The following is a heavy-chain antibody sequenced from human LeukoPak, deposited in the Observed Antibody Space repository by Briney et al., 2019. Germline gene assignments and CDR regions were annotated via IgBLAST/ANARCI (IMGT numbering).Heavy chain of an antibody. V-gene: IGHV3-21*01. D-gene: IGHD2-2*01. CDR1: GFTFSSYS. CDR2: ISSSSSYI. CDR3: AREACSSTSCYFDP. J-gene: IGHJ5*02. Sequence: PGGSLRLSCAASGFTFSSYSMNWVRQAPGKGLEWVSSISSSSSYIYYADSVKGRFTISRDNAKNSLYLQMNSLRAEDTAVYYCAREACSSTSCYFDPWGQGTLVTVSS.